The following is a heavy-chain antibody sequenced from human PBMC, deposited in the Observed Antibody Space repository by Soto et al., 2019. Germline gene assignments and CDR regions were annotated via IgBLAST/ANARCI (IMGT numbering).Heavy chain of an antibody. J-gene: IGHJ4*02. CDR2: IYYSGST. V-gene: IGHV4-31*03. D-gene: IGHD4-4*01. CDR3: ARDRDSNFHSFDY. Sequence: QVQLQESGPGLVKPSQTLSLTCTVSGGSISSGAYYWSWIRQHPGKGLEWIGYIYYSGSTYYNPSLKSRVSISVDTSEYRLSLTLSSVTAADTAVYYCARDRDSNFHSFDYWGQGTLVTVSS. CDR1: GGSISSGAYY.